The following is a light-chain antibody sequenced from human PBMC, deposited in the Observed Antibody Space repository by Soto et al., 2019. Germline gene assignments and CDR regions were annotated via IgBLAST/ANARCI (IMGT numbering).Light chain of an antibody. J-gene: IGKJ4*01. Sequence: EIVLTQSPGTLSLSPGDRATLSCRASQSLSSRYLAWYRQKPGQAPRLLIYGASNRATGIPDRFSGSGSGTDFTLTISRLEPGDCAVYYCQQYSSSPPTFGGGTKVEIK. CDR3: QQYSSSPPT. V-gene: IGKV3-20*01. CDR2: GAS. CDR1: QSLSSRY.